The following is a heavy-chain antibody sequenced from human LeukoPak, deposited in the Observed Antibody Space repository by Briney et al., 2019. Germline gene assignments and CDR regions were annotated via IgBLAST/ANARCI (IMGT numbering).Heavy chain of an antibody. Sequence: SCKASGGTFSSYAMHWVRQAPGKGLEWVAVISYDGSNKYYADSVKGRFTISRDNSKNTLYLQMNSLRAEDTAVYYCARDVAVALNLDYWGQGTLVTVSS. V-gene: IGHV3-30*04. J-gene: IGHJ4*02. CDR1: GGTFSSYA. CDR3: ARDVAVALNLDY. D-gene: IGHD6-19*01. CDR2: ISYDGSNK.